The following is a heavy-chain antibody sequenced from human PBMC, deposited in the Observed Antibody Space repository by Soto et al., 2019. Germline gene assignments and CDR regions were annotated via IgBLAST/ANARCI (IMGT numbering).Heavy chain of an antibody. CDR2: INPNSGGT. Sequence: XSVKVSCTASGYSFTGYYMHWGRRAPGQGLEWMGWINPNSGGTNYAQKFQGRVTMTRDTSISTAYMELSRLRSDDTAVYYCARDFYYDSSIAFPEWGQGTLVTVSS. V-gene: IGHV1-2*02. J-gene: IGHJ4*02. CDR1: GYSFTGYY. D-gene: IGHD3-22*01. CDR3: ARDFYYDSSIAFPE.